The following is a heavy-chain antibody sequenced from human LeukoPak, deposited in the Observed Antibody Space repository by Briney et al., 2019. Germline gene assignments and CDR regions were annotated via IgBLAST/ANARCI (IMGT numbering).Heavy chain of an antibody. D-gene: IGHD5-24*01. CDR1: GFTVKDNF. J-gene: IGHJ4*02. Sequence: GGSLRLSCAASGFTVKDNFMSWVRQAPGKGLEWVSVLYSGDTTYYADSVKGRFTISRDTSKNTLYLQMNSLRAEDTAVYYCAKDLRGGYGDYWGQGTLVTVSS. V-gene: IGHV3-53*01. CDR2: LYSGDTT. CDR3: AKDLRGGYGDY.